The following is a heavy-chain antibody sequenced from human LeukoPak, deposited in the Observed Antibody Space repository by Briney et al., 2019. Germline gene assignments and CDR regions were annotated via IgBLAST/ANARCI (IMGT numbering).Heavy chain of an antibody. V-gene: IGHV4-59*03. CDR2: MYYTGST. CDR1: GGSIRSYY. CDR3: AAVVVSGTPYFGE. J-gene: IGHJ4*02. Sequence: KPSAPLSLTCTFSGGSIRSYYWTWIRQPPGKGLEWIGYMYYTGSTKYNPSLKSRVTISVDTSKNPFSLPLASGTAADTAVYYCAAVVVSGTPYFGEWGQGTLVTVSS. D-gene: IGHD2-21*02.